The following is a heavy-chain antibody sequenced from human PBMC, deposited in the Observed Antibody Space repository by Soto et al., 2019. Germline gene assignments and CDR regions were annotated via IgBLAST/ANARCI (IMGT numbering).Heavy chain of an antibody. J-gene: IGHJ6*02. V-gene: IGHV1-18*01. CDR1: GYTFTSYA. CDR3: TRDDYVWGGNLFYYYGMDV. D-gene: IGHD3-16*01. Sequence: GASVKVSCKASGYTFTSYAISWVRQAPGQGLEWVGWISAYNNDTNYAQKFQGRVTMTTDTLTSTAYMELGSLRSDDTAVYYCTRDDYVWGGNLFYYYGMDVWGQGTTVTVSS. CDR2: ISAYNNDT.